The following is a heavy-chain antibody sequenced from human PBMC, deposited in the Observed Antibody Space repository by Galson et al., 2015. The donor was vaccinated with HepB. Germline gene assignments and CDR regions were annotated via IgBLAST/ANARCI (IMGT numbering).Heavy chain of an antibody. Sequence: QSGAEVKKPGESLRISCKGSGYSFTTYWISWVRRMPGKGLEWMGRIDPSDSYTNYSPSFQGHVTISADKSISTAYLQWSSLKASDTAMYYCARRHYYGSGTYYFDHWGQGTLVTVSS. CDR3: ARRHYYGSGTYYFDH. J-gene: IGHJ4*02. CDR1: GYSFTTYW. CDR2: IDPSDSYT. D-gene: IGHD3-10*01. V-gene: IGHV5-10-1*01.